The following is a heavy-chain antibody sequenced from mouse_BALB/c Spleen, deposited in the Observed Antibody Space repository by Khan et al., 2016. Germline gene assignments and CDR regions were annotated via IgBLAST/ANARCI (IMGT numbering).Heavy chain of an antibody. V-gene: IGHV5-6-5*01. CDR2: ISSGGSS. CDR3: ASKVYYFDY. Sequence: EVELVESGGGLVKPGGSLKLSCAASGFTFSSYAMSWVRQTPEKRLEWVASISSGGSSFYPDILKDRFTISCDNATNILFLQMSSLRYEATATSYCASKVYYFDYWGQGTTLTVSS. CDR1: GFTFSSYA. J-gene: IGHJ2*01.